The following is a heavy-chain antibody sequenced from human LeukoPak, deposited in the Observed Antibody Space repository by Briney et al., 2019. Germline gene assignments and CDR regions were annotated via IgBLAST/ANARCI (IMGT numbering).Heavy chain of an antibody. V-gene: IGHV4-39*07. D-gene: IGHD4-17*01. CDR2: IYYSGST. CDR3: ARGRTVKVRFGWFDP. Sequence: SETLSLTCTVSGGSISSSSYYWGWIRQPPGKGLEWIGSIYYSGSTYYNPSLKSRVTISVDTSKNQFSLKLSSVTAADTAVYYCARGRTVKVRFGWFDPWGQGTLVTVSS. CDR1: GGSISSSSYY. J-gene: IGHJ5*02.